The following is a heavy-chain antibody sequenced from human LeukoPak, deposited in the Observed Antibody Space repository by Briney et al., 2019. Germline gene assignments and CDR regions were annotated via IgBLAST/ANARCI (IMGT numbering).Heavy chain of an antibody. D-gene: IGHD1-7*01. V-gene: IGHV4-59*12. CDR2: IYYSGST. CDR3: ARLYGNYQNYFDY. Sequence: SETLSLTCNVSGGSINPYYWSWIRQPPGKGLEWIGYIYYSGSTNYNPSLKSRVTISVDTSKNQFSLKLRSVTAADTAVYYCARLYGNYQNYFDYWGQGTLVTVSS. J-gene: IGHJ4*02. CDR1: GGSINPYY.